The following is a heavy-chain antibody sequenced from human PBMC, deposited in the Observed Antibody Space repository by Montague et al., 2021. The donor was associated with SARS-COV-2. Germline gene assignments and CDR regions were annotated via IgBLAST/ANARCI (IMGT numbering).Heavy chain of an antibody. CDR2: ISSNGGST. CDR3: ARVVYADCSSTSCYTSSYVMDV. V-gene: IGHV3-64*01. J-gene: IGHJ6*03. CDR1: GFTFSSYA. Sequence: SLRLSCAASGFTFSSYAMHWVRQAPGKGLEYVSAISSNGGSTYYSNSVQGRFTISRDNSKNTLYLQLGSLRAEDMAVYYCARVVYADCSSTSCYTSSYVMDVWGKGTTVTVSS. D-gene: IGHD2-2*02.